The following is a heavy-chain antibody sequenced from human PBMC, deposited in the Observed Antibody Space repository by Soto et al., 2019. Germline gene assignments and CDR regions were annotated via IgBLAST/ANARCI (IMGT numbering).Heavy chain of an antibody. CDR1: GGSFRGYY. CDR3: ATAPSHGS. D-gene: IGHD6-25*01. J-gene: IGHJ1*01. CDR2: INHSGST. Sequence: SETLSLTCAVDGGSFRGYYWSWIRQPPGKGLEWIGEINHSGSTSYNPSLKSRVTISLDTPKSQFSLKLSSVTAADTAVYYCATAPSHGSWGQGALVTVSS. V-gene: IGHV4-34*01.